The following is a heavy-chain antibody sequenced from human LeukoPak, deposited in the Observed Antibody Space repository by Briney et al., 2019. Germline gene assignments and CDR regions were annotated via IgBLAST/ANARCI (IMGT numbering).Heavy chain of an antibody. CDR2: ISYDGSNK. CDR3: AKDRDSSGYPLNSIDY. J-gene: IGHJ4*02. Sequence: GGSLRLSCAASGFTFSSYAMHWVRQAPGKGLEWVAVISYDGSNKYYADSVKGRFTISRDNSKNTLYLQMNSLRAEDTAVYYCAKDRDSSGYPLNSIDYWGQGTLVTVSS. CDR1: GFTFSSYA. V-gene: IGHV3-30-3*01. D-gene: IGHD3-22*01.